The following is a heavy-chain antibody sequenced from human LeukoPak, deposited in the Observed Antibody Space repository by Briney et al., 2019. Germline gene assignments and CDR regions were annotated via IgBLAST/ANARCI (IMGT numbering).Heavy chain of an antibody. V-gene: IGHV3-74*01. D-gene: IGHD3-10*01. CDR2: INSDGSST. CDR1: GFTFSSYW. J-gene: IGHJ4*02. CDR3: ARAPRELWFGESAYYFDY. Sequence: TGGSLRLSCAASGFTFSSYWMHWVRQAPGKGLVGVSRINSDGSSTSYADSVKGRFTISRDNAKNTLYLQMNSLRAEDTAVYYCARAPRELWFGESAYYFDYWGQGTLVTVSS.